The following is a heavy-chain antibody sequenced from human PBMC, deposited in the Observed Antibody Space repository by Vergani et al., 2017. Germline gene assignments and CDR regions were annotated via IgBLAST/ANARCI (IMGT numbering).Heavy chain of an antibody. CDR1: GFTFSSYA. V-gene: IGHV3-23*01. CDR3: AKDQYCSRGSCYPTPMDV. J-gene: IGHJ6*02. D-gene: IGHD2-15*01. Sequence: EVQLLESGGGLVQPGGSLRLSCAASGFTFSSYAMSWVRQAPGKGLVWVSAVSGNGGRTYYADSVKGRFTISRDNSKNTLYLQMNSLRAEDTAIYYCAKDQYCSRGSCYPTPMDVWGQGTTVTVSS. CDR2: VSGNGGRT.